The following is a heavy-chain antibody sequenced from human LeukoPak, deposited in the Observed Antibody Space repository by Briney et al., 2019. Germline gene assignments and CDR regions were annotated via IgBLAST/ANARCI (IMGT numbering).Heavy chain of an antibody. CDR2: IYYSGST. J-gene: IGHJ3*02. CDR1: GGSISSSSYY. D-gene: IGHD3-22*01. V-gene: IGHV4-39*07. Sequence: PSETLSLTCTVSGGSISSSSYYWGWIRQPPGKGLEWIGSIYYSGSTYYNPSLKSRVTISVDTSKNQFSLKLSSVTAADTAVYYCARPMIDDAFDIWGQGTMVTVSS. CDR3: ARPMIDDAFDI.